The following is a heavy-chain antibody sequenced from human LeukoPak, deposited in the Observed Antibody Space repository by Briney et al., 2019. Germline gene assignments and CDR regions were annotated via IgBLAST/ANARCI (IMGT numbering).Heavy chain of an antibody. CDR3: ARGYGDYASARLFYDY. Sequence: SETLSLTCAVYGGSFSGYYWSWIRQPPGKGLEWIGEINHSGSINYNPSLKSRVTISVNTSKNQFSLKLSSVTAADTAVYYCARGYGDYASARLFYDYWGQGTLVTVPS. J-gene: IGHJ4*02. CDR1: GGSFSGYY. V-gene: IGHV4-34*01. D-gene: IGHD4-17*01. CDR2: INHSGSI.